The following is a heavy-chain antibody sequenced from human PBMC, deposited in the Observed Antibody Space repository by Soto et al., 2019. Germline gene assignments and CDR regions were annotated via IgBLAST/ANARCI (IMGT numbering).Heavy chain of an antibody. CDR2: VSLDGSSE. CDR1: GFTFSTYG. CDR3: ATDPHVWWPPTRPSDFDA. J-gene: IGHJ4*02. D-gene: IGHD3-3*02. V-gene: IGHV3-30*03. Sequence: QVHLVESGGGVVQPGRSLRLSCTGSGFTFSTYGLHWVRQAPGKGLEWVVGVSLDGSSEAYADSVKGRFTISRDNSNNTLYLEMNSLRTGDTAVYYCATDPHVWWPPTRPSDFDAWGQGTVVTVSS.